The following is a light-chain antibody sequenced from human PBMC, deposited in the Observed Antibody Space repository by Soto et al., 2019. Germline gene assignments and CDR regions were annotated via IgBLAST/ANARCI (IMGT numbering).Light chain of an antibody. V-gene: IGKV3-20*01. CDR3: QQYGSSCT. CDR2: GAS. CDR1: QSVSSSY. J-gene: IGKJ5*01. Sequence: IVLTQSPGTLSLSPGERATLSCRASQSVSSSYLAWYRQKPGQAPRLLIYGASSRAAGIPDRFSGSGSGTDFTLTISRLEPEDFAVYYCQQYGSSCTFGQGTRLEIK.